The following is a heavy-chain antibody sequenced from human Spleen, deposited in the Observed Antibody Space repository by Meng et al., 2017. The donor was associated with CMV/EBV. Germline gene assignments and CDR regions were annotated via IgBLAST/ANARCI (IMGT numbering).Heavy chain of an antibody. CDR2: VVHGGRA. V-gene: IGHV4-34*12. CDR3: VRNGYYSHDS. Sequence: LSLTCACDGGSFSTHYWSWTRQTPGKGLEWIGEVVHGGRATYNPSLQSRLTMSIDVSGNQFSLKLTSVTAADTAVYFCVRNGYYSHDSWGQGTLVTVSS. CDR1: GGSFSTHY. J-gene: IGHJ4*02. D-gene: IGHD3-3*01.